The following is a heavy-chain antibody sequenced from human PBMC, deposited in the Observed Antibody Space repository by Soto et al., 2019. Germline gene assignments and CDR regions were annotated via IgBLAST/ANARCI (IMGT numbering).Heavy chain of an antibody. V-gene: IGHV4-59*01. CDR1: GDSISSYY. CDR3: ARERTIFGDGSDY. Sequence: PSETLSLICTVSGDSISSYYWSWIRQPPGKGLEWIGYIYYSGSTNYNPSLKSRVTISVDTSKNQFSLKLSSVTAADTAVYYCARERTIFGDGSDYWGQGTLVTVSS. J-gene: IGHJ4*02. CDR2: IYYSGST. D-gene: IGHD3-3*01.